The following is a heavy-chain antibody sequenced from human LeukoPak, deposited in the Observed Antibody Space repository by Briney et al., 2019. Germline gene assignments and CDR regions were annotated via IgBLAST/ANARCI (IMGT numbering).Heavy chain of an antibody. J-gene: IGHJ4*02. CDR1: GFTFDDHG. CDR2: IYWNGDFT. D-gene: IGHD6-19*01. V-gene: IGHV3-20*04. Sequence: GGSLRLSCAAAGFTFDDHGMSWVRQVPGKGPEWVSSIYWNGDFTTYAESVKGRFTISRDNAKTSLYLQMNSLRVEDTAFYYCTRLSGIVVAGAFDYWGQGNLVTVSS. CDR3: TRLSGIVVAGAFDY.